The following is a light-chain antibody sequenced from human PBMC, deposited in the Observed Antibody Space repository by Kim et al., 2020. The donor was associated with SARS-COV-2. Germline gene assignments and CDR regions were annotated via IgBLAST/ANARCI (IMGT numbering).Light chain of an antibody. J-gene: IGLJ2*01. V-gene: IGLV1-40*01. CDR3: QSYDSSLSGSV. CDR1: SSNIGAGYD. CDR2: GNS. Sequence: QGVTISCTGSSSNIGAGYDVHWYQHLPGTAPKLLIYGNSNRPSGVPDRFSGSKSGTSASLAITGLQAEDEADYYCQSYDSSLSGSVFGGGTQLTVL.